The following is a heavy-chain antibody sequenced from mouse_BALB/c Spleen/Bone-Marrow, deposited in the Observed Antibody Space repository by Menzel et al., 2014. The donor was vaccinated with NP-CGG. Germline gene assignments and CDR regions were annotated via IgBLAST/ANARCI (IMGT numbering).Heavy chain of an antibody. CDR1: GFTFSSFG. Sequence: EVMLVESGGGLVQPGGSRKLSCAASGFTFSSFGLHWVRQAPEKGLEWVAYISSGSSTIYYADTVKGRFTISRDNPKNTLCLQMTSLRSEDTAMYYCTRKGALITHYYAMDYWGQGTSVTVSS. D-gene: IGHD2-4*01. CDR2: ISSGSSTI. J-gene: IGHJ4*01. V-gene: IGHV5-17*02. CDR3: TRKGALITHYYAMDY.